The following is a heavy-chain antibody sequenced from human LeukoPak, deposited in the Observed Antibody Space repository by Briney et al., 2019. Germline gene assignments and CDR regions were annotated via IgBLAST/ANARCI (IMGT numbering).Heavy chain of an antibody. CDR2: MNPNSGNT. D-gene: IGHD2-15*01. J-gene: IGHJ4*02. CDR3: ARGRIKTDY. Sequence: SVKVPCKASGYTFTSYDINWVRQATGQGLEWMGWMNPNSGNTGYAQKFQGRVTITRNTYISTAYLEQSSLRSDDTAVYYCARGRIKTDYWGQGTLVTVSS. CDR1: GYTFTSYD. V-gene: IGHV1-8*03.